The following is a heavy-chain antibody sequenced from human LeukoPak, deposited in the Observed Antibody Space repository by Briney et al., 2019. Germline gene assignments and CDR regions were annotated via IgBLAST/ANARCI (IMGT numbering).Heavy chain of an antibody. Sequence: GGSLRLSCSVSGFTLSRHAMHWLRQAPGNGPEWLAAISSDGGSKYYADSMTGRFTISRDNSKNTLYLQMNSLRAEDTAVYYCAKARITMIVVVDFDYWGQGTLVTVSP. CDR3: AKARITMIVVVDFDY. CDR1: GFTLSRHA. D-gene: IGHD3-22*01. CDR2: ISSDGGSK. J-gene: IGHJ4*02. V-gene: IGHV3-30*04.